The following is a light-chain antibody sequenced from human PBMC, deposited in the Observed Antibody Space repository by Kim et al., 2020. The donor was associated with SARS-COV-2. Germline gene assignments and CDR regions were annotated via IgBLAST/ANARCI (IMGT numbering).Light chain of an antibody. Sequence: GQKATISCSGSSSNIGNNYVSWYQQLPGTAPKFLIYDNNKRPSGIPDRFSGSKSGTSATLGITGLQTGDEADYYCGTWDSSLSAGVFGGGTQLTVL. CDR2: DNN. CDR1: SSNIGNNY. CDR3: GTWDSSLSAGV. J-gene: IGLJ2*01. V-gene: IGLV1-51*01.